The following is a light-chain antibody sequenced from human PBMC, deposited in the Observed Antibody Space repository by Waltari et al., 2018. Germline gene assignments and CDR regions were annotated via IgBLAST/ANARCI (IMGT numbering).Light chain of an antibody. J-gene: IGKJ4*01. V-gene: IGKV3D-11*02. CDR3: QQRRNWHLT. Sequence: VLLTQSPATLSLSPGQTATISCRASESVSRFFAWYQHKPGHPPRLLIYDASTRAPGVPARFSGRGFGTDFTLAIDSLEPDDFAVYYCQQRRNWHLTFGGGTRVE. CDR1: ESVSRF. CDR2: DAS.